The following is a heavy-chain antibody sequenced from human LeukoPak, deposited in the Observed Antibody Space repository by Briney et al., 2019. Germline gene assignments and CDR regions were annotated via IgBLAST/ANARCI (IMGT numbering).Heavy chain of an antibody. CDR1: GGSFSGYY. Sequence: SETLSLTCAVYGGSFSGYYWTWIRQPPGKGLEWIGEINHSGSTNYNPSLKSRVTISVDTSKNQFSLKLSSVTAADTAVYYCARGLRYSSGWPPGSDYWGQGTLVTVSS. D-gene: IGHD6-19*01. CDR3: ARGLRYSSGWPPGSDY. J-gene: IGHJ4*02. CDR2: INHSGST. V-gene: IGHV4-34*01.